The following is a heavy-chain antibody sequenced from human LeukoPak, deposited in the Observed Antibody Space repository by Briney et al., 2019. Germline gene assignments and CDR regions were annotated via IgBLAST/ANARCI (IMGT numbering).Heavy chain of an antibody. V-gene: IGHV1-8*01. D-gene: IGHD1-26*01. CDR2: MNPNSGNT. Sequence: ASVKVSCKASGYTFTSYDINWVRQATGQGLEWMGWMNPNSGNTGYAQKFQGRVTMTRNTSISTAYMELSSLRSEDTAVYYCARTGGPVGATAAYYFDYWGQGTLVTVPS. CDR3: ARTGGPVGATAAYYFDY. CDR1: GYTFTSYD. J-gene: IGHJ4*02.